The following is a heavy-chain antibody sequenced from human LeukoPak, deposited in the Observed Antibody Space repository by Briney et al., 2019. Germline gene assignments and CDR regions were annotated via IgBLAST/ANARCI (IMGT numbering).Heavy chain of an antibody. V-gene: IGHV1-18*01. CDR2: ISAKNGNT. D-gene: IGHD5-24*01. Sequence: ASVKVSCKTSGYTFTKDGITSVRQAPGQGLEWMGSISAKNGNTKYAQKLQGRVTMTTDTSTSTGYMELRSLRSDDTAVYYCARGLHRGAYNWLFDNWGQGTLVTVSS. CDR1: GYTFTKDG. CDR3: ARGLHRGAYNWLFDN. J-gene: IGHJ4*02.